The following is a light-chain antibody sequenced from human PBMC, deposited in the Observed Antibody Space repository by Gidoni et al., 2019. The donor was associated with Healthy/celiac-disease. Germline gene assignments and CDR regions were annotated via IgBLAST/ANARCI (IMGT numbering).Light chain of an antibody. V-gene: IGKV3-20*01. CDR2: GAS. CDR3: QQYGSSTWT. CDR1: QSVSSSY. J-gene: IGKJ1*01. Sequence: DIVLTQSPGTLSLSPGERATLSCRASQSVSSSYLAWYQQKPGQAPRPLIYGASSRATGIPDRFSGSGSGTDFTLTISRLEPEDFAVYYCQQYGSSTWTFGQGTKVEIK.